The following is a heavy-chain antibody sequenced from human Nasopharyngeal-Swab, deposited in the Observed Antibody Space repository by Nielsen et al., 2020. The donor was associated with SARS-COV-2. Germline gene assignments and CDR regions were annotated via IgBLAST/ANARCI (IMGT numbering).Heavy chain of an antibody. V-gene: IGHV4-34*01. J-gene: IGHJ1*01. D-gene: IGHD2-2*02. CDR3: ARAFYSGYCCSTSCYTGQSYFQH. Sequence: SETLSLTCAVYGGSFSGYYWSWIRQPPGKGLEWIGEINHSGSTNYNPSLKSRVTISVDTSKNQFSLKLSSVTAADTAVYYCARAFYSGYCCSTSCYTGQSYFQHWGQGTLVTVSS. CDR2: INHSGST. CDR1: GGSFSGYY.